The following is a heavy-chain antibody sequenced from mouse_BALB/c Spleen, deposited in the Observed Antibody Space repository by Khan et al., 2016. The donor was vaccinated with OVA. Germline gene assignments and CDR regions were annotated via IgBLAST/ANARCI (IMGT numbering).Heavy chain of an antibody. J-gene: IGHJ1*01. CDR3: ESGGYWYIDV. D-gene: IGHD1-1*02. CDR2: INTYTGEP. CDR1: GYSFTNYG. Sequence: QIQLVQSGPEVKKPGETVKISCKASGYSFTNYGMNWVRQAPGKGLKWMGWINTYTGEPTYADDFKGRFAFSLETSARTSYLQINNLKNEDTATYCCESGGYWYIDVWGAGTTVTVSS. V-gene: IGHV9-3-1*01.